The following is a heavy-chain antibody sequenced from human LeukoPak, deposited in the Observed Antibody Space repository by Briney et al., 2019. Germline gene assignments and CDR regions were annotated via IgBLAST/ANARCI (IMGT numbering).Heavy chain of an antibody. V-gene: IGHV1-46*01. D-gene: IGHD3-3*01. J-gene: IGHJ6*02. Sequence: GASVKVSCKVSGYTFTSYYMHWVRQAPGQGLEWMGIINPSGGSTSYAQKFQGRVTMTRDTSTSTVYMELSSLRSEDTAVYYCARDIRITIFGVAYGMDVWGQGTTVTVSS. CDR3: ARDIRITIFGVAYGMDV. CDR1: GYTFTSYY. CDR2: INPSGGST.